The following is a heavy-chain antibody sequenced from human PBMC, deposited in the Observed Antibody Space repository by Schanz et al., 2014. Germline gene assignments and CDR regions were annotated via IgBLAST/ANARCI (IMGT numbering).Heavy chain of an antibody. V-gene: IGHV4-34*11. Sequence: QVQLQQWGAGLLKPSETLSLTCAVYGGPFSGYFWSWIRQSPGKRLEWIGYIYYSGSTKYNPSLKSRVTMSVDTSKKQFSLRLSSVSAADTAVYYCARHVLPYDAFDIWGQGTVVTVSS. CDR3: ARHVLPYDAFDI. CDR1: GGPFSGYF. CDR2: IYYSGST. J-gene: IGHJ3*02. D-gene: IGHD3-10*02.